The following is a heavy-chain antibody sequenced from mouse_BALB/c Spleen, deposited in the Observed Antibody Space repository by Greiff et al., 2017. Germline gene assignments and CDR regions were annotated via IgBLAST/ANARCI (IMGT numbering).Heavy chain of an antibody. CDR2: IWSGGST. CDR3: ARERTGFAY. J-gene: IGHJ3*01. Sequence: VQGVESGPGLVQPSQSLSITCTVSGFSLTSYGVHWVRQSPGKGLEWLGVIWSGGSTDYNAAFISRLSISKDNSKSQVFFKMNSLQANDTAIYYCARERTGFAYWGQGTLVTVSA. CDR1: GFSLTSYG. V-gene: IGHV2-2*02.